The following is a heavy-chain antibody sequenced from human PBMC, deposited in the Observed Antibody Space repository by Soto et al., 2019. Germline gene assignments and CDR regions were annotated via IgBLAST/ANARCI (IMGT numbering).Heavy chain of an antibody. V-gene: IGHV1-18*01. J-gene: IGHJ6*02. CDR3: ARVQIAARPAYYYYYYGMDV. CDR1: GYTFTSYG. D-gene: IGHD6-6*01. Sequence: ASVKVSCKASGYTFTSYGISWVRQAPGQGLEWMGWISAYNGNTNYAQKLQGRVTMTTDTSTSTAYLELRSLRSDDTAVYYCARVQIAARPAYYYYYYGMDVWGQGTTVTVSS. CDR2: ISAYNGNT.